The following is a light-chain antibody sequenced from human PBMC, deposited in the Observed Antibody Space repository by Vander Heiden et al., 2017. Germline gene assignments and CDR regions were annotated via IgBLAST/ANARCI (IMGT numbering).Light chain of an antibody. CDR3: QQDNNWALT. V-gene: IGKV3-15*01. CDR1: QSVSSN. CDR2: AAS. Sequence: EIVMTQSPATLSVSPGERATRSCRAIQSVSSNLAWYQQNPAQAPRLLIYAASTPVTRIPARYSGCGSGRAFTLTILIMTSEDFAVSYFQQDNNWALTFGGGTKVEIK. J-gene: IGKJ4*01.